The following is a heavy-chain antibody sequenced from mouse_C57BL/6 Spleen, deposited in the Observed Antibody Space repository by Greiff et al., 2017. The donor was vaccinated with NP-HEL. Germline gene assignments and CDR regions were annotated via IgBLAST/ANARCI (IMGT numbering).Heavy chain of an antibody. Sequence: EVKLVESGGGLVKPGGSLKLSCAASRFTFSDYGMHWVRQAPEKGLEWVAYISSGSSTIYYADTVKGRFTISRDNAKNTLFLQMTSLRSEDTAMYYCARDYYGSSSYYFDYWGQGTTLTVSS. J-gene: IGHJ2*01. CDR3: ARDYYGSSSYYFDY. CDR1: RFTFSDYG. CDR2: ISSGSSTI. D-gene: IGHD1-1*01. V-gene: IGHV5-17*01.